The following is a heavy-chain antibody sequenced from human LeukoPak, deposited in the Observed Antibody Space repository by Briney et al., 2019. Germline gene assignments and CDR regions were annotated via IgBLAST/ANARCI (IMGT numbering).Heavy chain of an antibody. J-gene: IGHJ3*02. D-gene: IGHD3/OR15-3a*01. CDR3: ARIMEYYDFTPRGFDI. CDR1: GYTFTSYG. CDR2: ISAYNGNT. Sequence: ASVKVSCKASGYTFTSYGISWVRQAPGQGLEWMGWISAYNGNTNYAQKFQDRVTMNRDTSITTAYMELSRLTSDDTAIYYCARIMEYYDFTPRGFDIWGQGTMVAVSS. V-gene: IGHV1-18*01.